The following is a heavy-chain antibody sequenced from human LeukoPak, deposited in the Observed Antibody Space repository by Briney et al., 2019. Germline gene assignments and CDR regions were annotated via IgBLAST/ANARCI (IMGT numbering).Heavy chain of an antibody. J-gene: IGHJ4*02. CDR3: ARVGDSSGYTTFDY. Sequence: ASVKVSCKASGYTFTGYYMHWVRQAPGQGLEWMGWINPNSGGTNYAQKFQGWVTMTRDTSISTAYMELSRLRSDDTAVYYCARVGDSSGYTTFDYWGQGTLVTVSS. CDR1: GYTFTGYY. D-gene: IGHD3-22*01. V-gene: IGHV1-2*04. CDR2: INPNSGGT.